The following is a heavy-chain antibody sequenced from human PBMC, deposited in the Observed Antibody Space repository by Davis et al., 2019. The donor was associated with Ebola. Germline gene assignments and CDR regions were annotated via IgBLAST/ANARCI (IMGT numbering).Heavy chain of an antibody. D-gene: IGHD2-15*01. J-gene: IGHJ5*02. Sequence: PGGSLRLSCAASGFTFSSYAMHWVRQAPGKGLEWVAVISYDGSNKYYADSVKGRFTISRDNSKNTLYLQMNSLRADDTAIYYCAKDRGGGSNSWAWGQGTLVTVSS. CDR3: AKDRGGGSNSWA. CDR1: GFTFSSYA. V-gene: IGHV3-30-3*01. CDR2: ISYDGSNK.